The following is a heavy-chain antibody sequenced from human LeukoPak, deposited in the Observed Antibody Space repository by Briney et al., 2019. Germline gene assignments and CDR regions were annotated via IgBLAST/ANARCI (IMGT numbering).Heavy chain of an antibody. D-gene: IGHD2-15*01. Sequence: GGSLRLSCAASGFTFSDYYMSWIRQAPGKGLEWVSHISSSSSYTNYADSVKGRFTISRDNAKNSPYLQMNSLRAEDTAVYYCARAARSLVAVFDYWGQGTLVTVSS. CDR2: ISSSSSYT. J-gene: IGHJ4*02. V-gene: IGHV3-11*06. CDR1: GFTFSDYY. CDR3: ARAARSLVAVFDY.